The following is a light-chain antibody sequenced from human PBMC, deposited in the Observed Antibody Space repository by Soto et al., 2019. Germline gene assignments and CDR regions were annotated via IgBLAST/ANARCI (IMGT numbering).Light chain of an antibody. J-gene: IGLJ3*02. V-gene: IGLV8-61*01. CDR1: SGSVSTSYH. CDR2: NTN. CDR3: VLFMGSGLGV. Sequence: QTVVTQEPSFSVSPGGTVTLTCGLSSGSVSTSYHPSWYQQTPGQTPRTLIYNTNTRSSGVPDRFSGSILGNKAALTITGAQADDESDYYCVLFMGSGLGVFGGGTKLTVL.